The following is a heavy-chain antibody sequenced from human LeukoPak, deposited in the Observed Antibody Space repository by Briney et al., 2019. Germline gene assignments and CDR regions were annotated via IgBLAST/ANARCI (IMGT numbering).Heavy chain of an antibody. CDR3: AKVSGRFLEWLLSHFDY. D-gene: IGHD3-3*01. CDR1: GFTFSSYG. V-gene: IGHV3-30*18. Sequence: GVSLRLSCAASGFTFSSYGMHWVRQAPGKGLEWVAVISYDGSNKYYADSVKGRFTISRDNSKNTLYLQMNSLRAEDTAVYYCAKVSGRFLEWLLSHFDYWGQGTLVTVSS. CDR2: ISYDGSNK. J-gene: IGHJ4*02.